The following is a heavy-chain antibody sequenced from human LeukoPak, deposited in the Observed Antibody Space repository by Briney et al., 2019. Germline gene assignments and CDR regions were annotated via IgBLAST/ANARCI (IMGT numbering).Heavy chain of an antibody. Sequence: PSETLSLTCTVSGGSISSSSYYWGWIRQPPGKGLEWIGEINHSGSTNYNPSLKSRVTISVDTSKNQFSLKLSSVTAADTAVYYCARQWDSTNYYFDYWGQGTLVTVSS. CDR2: INHSGST. CDR1: GGSISSSSYY. J-gene: IGHJ4*02. CDR3: ARQWDSTNYYFDY. D-gene: IGHD1-26*01. V-gene: IGHV4-39*01.